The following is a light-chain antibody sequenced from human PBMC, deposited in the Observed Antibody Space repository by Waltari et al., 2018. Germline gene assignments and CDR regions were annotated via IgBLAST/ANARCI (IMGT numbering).Light chain of an antibody. CDR3: QTGGHGTWV. CDR1: SGHSSNV. J-gene: IGLJ3*02. CDR2: VNSDGSH. V-gene: IGLV4-69*01. Sequence: QLVLTQSPSASASLGASVKLTCTLSSGHSSNVIAWLQQQPEKGPRYLMKVNSDGSHNKGDEIPGRFSGSSSGAERYLTSSSLQSEDEADYYCQTGGHGTWVFGGGTKLTVL.